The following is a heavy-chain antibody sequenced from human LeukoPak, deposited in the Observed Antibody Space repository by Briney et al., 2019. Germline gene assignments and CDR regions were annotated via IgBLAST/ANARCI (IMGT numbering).Heavy chain of an antibody. CDR3: ASGRIAALDY. J-gene: IGHJ4*02. D-gene: IGHD6-6*01. CDR1: GGSIRTYY. CDR2: IYHSGST. V-gene: IGHV4-59*12. Sequence: PSETLSLTCTVSGGSIRTYYWSWIRQPPGKGLEWIGYIYHSGSTNYNPSLKSRVTISVDTSKNQFSLKLTSVTAADTAVYYCASGRIAALDYWGQGTLVTVSS.